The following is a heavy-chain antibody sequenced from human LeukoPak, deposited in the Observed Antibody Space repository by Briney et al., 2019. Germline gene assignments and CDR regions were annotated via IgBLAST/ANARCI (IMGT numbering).Heavy chain of an antibody. CDR2: IKQGGSES. CDR1: GFTFTDYW. J-gene: IGHJ4*02. Sequence: AGSLRLSCAASGFTFTDYWMTWVRQVPGKGLEWVANIKQGGSESYYVDSVKGRFTISRENAKNSLCLQMDSLRVDDTAVYYCARVGAWELQRVFDYWGQGTLVTVSS. V-gene: IGHV3-7*01. D-gene: IGHD1-26*01. CDR3: ARVGAWELQRVFDY.